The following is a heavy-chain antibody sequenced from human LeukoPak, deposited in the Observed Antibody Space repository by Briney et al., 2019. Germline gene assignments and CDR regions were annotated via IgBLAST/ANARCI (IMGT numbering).Heavy chain of an antibody. CDR1: GGSVSSGSYY. V-gene: IGHV4-61*01. J-gene: IGHJ5*02. Sequence: PSETLSLTCTVSGGSVSSGSYYWSWIRQPPGKGLEWIGYIYYSGSTNYNPSLKSRVTISVDTSKNQFSLKLSSVTAADTAVYYCARDYHFDPWGQGTLVTVSS. CDR3: ARDYHFDP. CDR2: IYYSGST. D-gene: IGHD1-14*01.